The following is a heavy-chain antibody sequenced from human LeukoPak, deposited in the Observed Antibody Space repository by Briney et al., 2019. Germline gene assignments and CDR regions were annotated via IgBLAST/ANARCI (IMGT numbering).Heavy chain of an antibody. CDR2: IYPGDSDT. CDR1: GYSFTSYW. Sequence: GESLKISCKGSGYSFTSYWIGWVRQMPGKGLEWMGIIYPGDSDTRYSPSFQGQVTISADKSISTAYLQWSSLKASDTAMYYCARHLRQYSYGDSGFDYWGQGTLVTVSS. J-gene: IGHJ4*02. D-gene: IGHD5-18*01. V-gene: IGHV5-51*01. CDR3: ARHLRQYSYGDSGFDY.